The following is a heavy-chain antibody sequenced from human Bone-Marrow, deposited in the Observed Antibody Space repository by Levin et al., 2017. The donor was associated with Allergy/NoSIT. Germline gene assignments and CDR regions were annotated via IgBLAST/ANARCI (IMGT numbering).Heavy chain of an antibody. D-gene: IGHD3-10*01. J-gene: IGHJ6*02. CDR3: ARVGASGSSAYYFGLDV. CDR2: IYYSGST. Sequence: PSETLSLTCTVSGGSINNYYYNWIRQTPGKGLEWVGSIYYSGSTNYNPSLKSRLTISADTSKKEVSLKLRSVTPADAAVYYCARVGASGSSAYYFGLDVWGQGTTVSVSS. V-gene: IGHV4-59*01. CDR1: GGSINNYY.